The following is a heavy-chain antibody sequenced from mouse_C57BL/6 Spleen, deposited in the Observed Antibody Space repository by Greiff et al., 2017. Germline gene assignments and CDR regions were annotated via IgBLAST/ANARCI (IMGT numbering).Heavy chain of an antibody. CDR3: ARRGGYYLYWYFDV. J-gene: IGHJ1*03. D-gene: IGHD2-3*01. V-gene: IGHV1-53*01. Sequence: VQLQQPGTELVKPGASVKLSCKASGYTFTSYWMHWVKQRPGQGLEWIGNINPSNGGTNYNEQFKSKATLTVDKSSSTAYMQLSSLTSEDSAVYYCARRGGYYLYWYFDVWGTGTTVTVSS. CDR1: GYTFTSYW. CDR2: INPSNGGT.